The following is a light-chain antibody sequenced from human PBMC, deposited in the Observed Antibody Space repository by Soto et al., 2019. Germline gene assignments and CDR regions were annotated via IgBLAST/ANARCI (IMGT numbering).Light chain of an antibody. CDR2: DAS. J-gene: IGKJ3*01. CDR1: QDISNY. CDR3: QQYDNLST. V-gene: IGKV1-33*01. Sequence: DIQMTQSPSSLSASVGDRVTITCQASQDISNYLNWYQQKPGKAPKLLIYDASNLETGVPSRFSGSGSGTDFTFTISSLQPEDIATYYCQQYDNLSTFGLGTKVDIK.